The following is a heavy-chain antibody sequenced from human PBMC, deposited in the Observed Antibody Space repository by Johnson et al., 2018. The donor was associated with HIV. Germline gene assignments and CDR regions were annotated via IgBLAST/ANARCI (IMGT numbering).Heavy chain of an antibody. J-gene: IGHJ3*02. D-gene: IGHD6-19*01. Sequence: VQLVESGGGLVQPGGSLRLSCAASGFTFSSYWMSWVRQAPGKGLEWVANIKQDGSENYYVDSVKGRFTISRDNAKNSLYLKMNSLRAEDTAVYYCASVGSSGFFSAFDIWGQGTMVTVSS. CDR1: GFTFSSYW. CDR2: IKQDGSEN. CDR3: ASVGSSGFFSAFDI. V-gene: IGHV3-7*01.